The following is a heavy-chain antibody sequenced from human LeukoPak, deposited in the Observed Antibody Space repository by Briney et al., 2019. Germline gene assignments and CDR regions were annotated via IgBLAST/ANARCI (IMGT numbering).Heavy chain of an antibody. D-gene: IGHD3-3*01. J-gene: IGHJ5*02. Sequence: ASVKVSCKASGYTFTGYYMHWVRQAPGQGLERMGWINPNSGGTNYAQKFQGRVTMTRDTSISTAYMELSRLRSDDTAVYYCARVEADYDFWSGYYKNWFDPWGQGTLVTVSS. CDR2: INPNSGGT. CDR1: GYTFTGYY. CDR3: ARVEADYDFWSGYYKNWFDP. V-gene: IGHV1-2*02.